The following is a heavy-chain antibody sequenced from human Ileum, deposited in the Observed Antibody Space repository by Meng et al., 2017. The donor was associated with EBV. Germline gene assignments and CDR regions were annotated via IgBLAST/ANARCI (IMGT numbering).Heavy chain of an antibody. J-gene: IGHJ4*02. CDR3: ARESYSDSSGYYSLDY. D-gene: IGHD3-22*01. CDR1: GGSISSSNW. V-gene: IGHV4-4*02. CDR2: IHHTEST. Sequence: QGQVQESGPGLVKPSGTLFLTCAVSGGSISSSNWWSWVRQAPGKGLEWIGEIHHTESTNYNPSLKSRVTISVDKSKNQFSLKLSSVTAADTAVHYCARESYSDSSGYYSLDYWGQGSLVTVSS.